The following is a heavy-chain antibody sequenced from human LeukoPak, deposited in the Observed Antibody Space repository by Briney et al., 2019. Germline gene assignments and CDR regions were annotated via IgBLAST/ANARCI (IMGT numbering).Heavy chain of an antibody. Sequence: PGGSLRLSCAASGFTFSSYSMNWVRQAPGKGLEWVSSISSSSYIYYADSVKGRFTISRDNAKNSLYLQMNSLRAEDTAVYYCARDWLGFYDPEGMDVWGQGTTVTVSS. V-gene: IGHV3-21*01. CDR3: ARDWLGFYDPEGMDV. J-gene: IGHJ6*02. D-gene: IGHD3-3*01. CDR2: ISSSSYI. CDR1: GFTFSSYS.